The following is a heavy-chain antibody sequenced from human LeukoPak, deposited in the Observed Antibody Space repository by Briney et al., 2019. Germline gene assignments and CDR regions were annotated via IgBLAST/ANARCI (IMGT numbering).Heavy chain of an antibody. D-gene: IGHD6-13*01. CDR1: GGSISSGDYY. CDR2: IYYSGST. V-gene: IGHV4-30-4*08. CDR3: ARGPIAAAGTYYMDV. J-gene: IGHJ6*03. Sequence: SQTLSLTCTVSGGSISSGDYYWSWIRQPPGKGLEWTGYIYYSGSTYYNPSLKSRVTISVGTSKNQFSLKLSSVTAADTAVYYCARGPIAAAGTYYMDVWGKGTTVTVSS.